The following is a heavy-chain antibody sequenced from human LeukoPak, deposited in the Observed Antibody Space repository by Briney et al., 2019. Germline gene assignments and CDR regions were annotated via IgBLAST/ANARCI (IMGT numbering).Heavy chain of an antibody. CDR3: ARGVGSGWYNWFDP. V-gene: IGHV3-33*01. D-gene: IGHD6-19*01. CDR2: IRFDGSQK. Sequence: GRSLRLSCAASGFTFSNHGMHWVRQAPGKGLEWVAVIRFDGSQKYYADSVKGRFTISRDNSKNTLYLQMNSLRADDTAVYYCARGVGSGWYNWFDPWGQGTLVTVSS. CDR1: GFTFSNHG. J-gene: IGHJ5*02.